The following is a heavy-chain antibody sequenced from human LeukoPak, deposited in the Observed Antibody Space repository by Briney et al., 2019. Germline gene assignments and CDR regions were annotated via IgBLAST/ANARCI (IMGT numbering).Heavy chain of an antibody. CDR2: IDHSGDT. Sequence: SGTPSLTCVVSGGSIIRSNWWSWVRQSPDKGLEWIGEIDHSGDTNYKWSLRNRVTMSVDRSKNQFSLKLSSVTAADTAVYYCARGAWGIVVVPAAPYYYGMDVWGQGTTVTVSS. D-gene: IGHD2-2*01. V-gene: IGHV4-4*02. CDR3: ARGAWGIVVVPAAPYYYGMDV. CDR1: GGSIIRSNW. J-gene: IGHJ6*02.